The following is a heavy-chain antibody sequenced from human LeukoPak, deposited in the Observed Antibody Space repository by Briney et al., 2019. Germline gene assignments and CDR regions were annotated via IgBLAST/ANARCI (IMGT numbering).Heavy chain of an antibody. Sequence: PSETLSLTCAVYGGSFSGYYWSWIRQPPGKGLEWIGAINPSGSNNYNPSLKRRVTISIDTSKNQISLKLSSVTAADTAVDYCARAAFFGVVTHLDYWGQGTLVTVSS. CDR2: INPSGSN. V-gene: IGHV4-34*01. J-gene: IGHJ4*02. D-gene: IGHD3-3*01. CDR3: ARAAFFGVVTHLDY. CDR1: GGSFSGYY.